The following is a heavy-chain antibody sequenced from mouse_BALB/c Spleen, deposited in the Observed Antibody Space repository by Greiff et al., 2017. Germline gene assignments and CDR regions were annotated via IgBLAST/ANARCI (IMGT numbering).Heavy chain of an antibody. J-gene: IGHJ3*01. CDR3: ARSDYRYDGFAY. Sequence: LVESGGGLVQPGGSRKLSCAASGFTFSSFGMHWVRQAPEKGLEWVAYISSGSSTIYYADTVKGRFTISRDNPKNTLFLQMTSLRSEDTAMYYCARSDYRYDGFAYWGQGTLVTVSA. CDR1: GFTFSSFG. V-gene: IGHV5-17*02. CDR2: ISSGSSTI. D-gene: IGHD2-14*01.